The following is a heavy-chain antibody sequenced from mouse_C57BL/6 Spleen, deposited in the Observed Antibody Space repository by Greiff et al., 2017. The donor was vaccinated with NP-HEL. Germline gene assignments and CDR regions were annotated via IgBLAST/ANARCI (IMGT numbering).Heavy chain of an antibody. CDR3: TSTAQATDYYAMDD. D-gene: IGHD3-2*02. J-gene: IGHJ4*01. Sequence: QVQLQQPGAELVKPGASVKMSCKASGYTFTSYWLTWVKQRPGQGLEWIGDIYPGSGSTNYNEKFKSKATLTVDTSSSTAYMQLSSLTSEDSAVYYGTSTAQATDYYAMDDWGQGTSVTVSS. V-gene: IGHV1-55*01. CDR2: IYPGSGST. CDR1: GYTFTSYW.